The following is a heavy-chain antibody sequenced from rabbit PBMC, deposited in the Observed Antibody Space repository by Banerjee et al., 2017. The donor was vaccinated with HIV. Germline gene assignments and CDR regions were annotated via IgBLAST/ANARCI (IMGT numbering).Heavy chain of an antibody. Sequence: QSLEESGGGLVQPEGSLTLTCTASGFSFSSGYDMCWVRQAPGKGLEWIGYIDPVFGSTYYASWVNGRFTISSHNAQNTLYLQLNSLTAADTATYFCVRGYDDYGDYEMWGPGTLVT. V-gene: IGHV1S40*01. J-gene: IGHJ4*01. CDR2: IDPVFGST. D-gene: IGHD2-1*01. CDR1: GFSFSSGYD. CDR3: VRGYDDYGDYEM.